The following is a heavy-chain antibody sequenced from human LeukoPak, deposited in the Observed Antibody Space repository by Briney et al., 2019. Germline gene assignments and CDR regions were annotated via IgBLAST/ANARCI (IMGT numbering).Heavy chain of an antibody. Sequence: SETLSLTCTVSGGSISSGGYYWGWIRQHPGKGLEWIGYIYYSGSTYYNPSLKSRVTISVDTSKNQFSLKLSSVTAADTAVYYCARALFRTSLDAFDIWGQGTMVTVSS. CDR3: ARALFRTSLDAFDI. D-gene: IGHD3-10*01. J-gene: IGHJ3*02. V-gene: IGHV4-31*03. CDR1: GGSISSGGYY. CDR2: IYYSGST.